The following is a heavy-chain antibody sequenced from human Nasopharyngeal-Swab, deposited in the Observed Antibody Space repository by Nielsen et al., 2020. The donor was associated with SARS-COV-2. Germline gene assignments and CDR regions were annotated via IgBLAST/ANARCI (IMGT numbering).Heavy chain of an antibody. CDR1: GGTFSSYA. CDR2: IIPIFGTA. D-gene: IGHD2-15*01. V-gene: IGHV1-69*13. Sequence: SVKVSCKASGGTFSSYALSWVRQAPGQGLEWMGGIIPIFGTANYAQKFQGRVTITADESTSTAYMELSSLRSEDTAVYYCARGLGWRGAFDIWGQGTMVTVSS. J-gene: IGHJ3*02. CDR3: ARGLGWRGAFDI.